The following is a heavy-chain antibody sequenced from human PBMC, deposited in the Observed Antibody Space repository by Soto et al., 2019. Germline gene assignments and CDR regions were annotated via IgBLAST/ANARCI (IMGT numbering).Heavy chain of an antibody. CDR1: GGSISSSSYY. D-gene: IGHD3-3*01. V-gene: IGHV4-39*01. Sequence: PSETLALTCTVSGGSISSSSYYWGWIRQPPGKGLEWIGSIYYSGSTYYNPSLKSRVTISVDTSKNQFSLKLSSVTAADTAVYYCARILEWLDYWGQGTLVTVSS. CDR2: IYYSGST. CDR3: ARILEWLDY. J-gene: IGHJ4*02.